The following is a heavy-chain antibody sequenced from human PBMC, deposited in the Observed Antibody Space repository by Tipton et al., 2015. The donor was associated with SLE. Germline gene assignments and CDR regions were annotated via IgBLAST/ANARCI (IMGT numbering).Heavy chain of an antibody. CDR1: GVSISPNY. V-gene: IGHV4-4*02. J-gene: IGHJ5*02. CDR3: ARHRDDYGIKWFDP. Sequence: TLSLTCTVSGVSISPNYWSWVRQPPGKGLEWIGEVDQSGSTNSNPSLKSRVSMSVDKSKNQFSLKLSSVTAADTAVYYCARHRDDYGIKWFDPWGQGTLVTVSS. D-gene: IGHD4-17*01. CDR2: VDQSGST.